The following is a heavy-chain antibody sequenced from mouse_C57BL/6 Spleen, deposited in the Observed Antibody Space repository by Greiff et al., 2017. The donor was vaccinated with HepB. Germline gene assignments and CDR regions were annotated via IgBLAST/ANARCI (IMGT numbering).Heavy chain of an antibody. Sequence: VMLVESGPELVKPGASVKISCKASGYAFSSSWMNWVKQRPGKGLEWIGRIYPGDGDTNYNGKFKGKATLTADKSSSTAYMQLSSLTSEDSAVYFCAREGAVVPFDYWGQGTTLTVSS. CDR1: GYAFSSSW. CDR3: AREGAVVPFDY. D-gene: IGHD1-1*01. CDR2: IYPGDGDT. V-gene: IGHV1-82*01. J-gene: IGHJ2*01.